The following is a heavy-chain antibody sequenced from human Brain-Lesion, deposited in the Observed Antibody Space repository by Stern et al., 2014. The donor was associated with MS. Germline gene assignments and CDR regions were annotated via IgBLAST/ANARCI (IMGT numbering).Heavy chain of an antibody. CDR1: GFTFSNYW. J-gene: IGHJ5*01. CDR2: VNNDGRRT. Sequence: EVQLLESGGGLVQPGGSLRLSCAASGFTFSNYWMHWVRQAPGKGLVWVSRVNNDGRRTSYADSVKGRFTMSRDNAKNTLYLQMNSLRVEDPAIYYCARGERWFDSWGQGTLVTVSS. D-gene: IGHD3-10*01. CDR3: ARGERWFDS. V-gene: IGHV3-74*02.